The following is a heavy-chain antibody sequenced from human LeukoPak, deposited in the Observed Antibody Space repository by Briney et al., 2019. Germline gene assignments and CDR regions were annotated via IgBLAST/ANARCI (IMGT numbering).Heavy chain of an antibody. CDR2: IIPIFGTT. D-gene: IGHD3-22*01. CDR1: GRTFRTYA. J-gene: IGHJ3*02. CDR3: ARDTRKQRSSGYYLMDAFDI. Sequence: SVKVSCKASGRTFRTYAISWVRQAPGQGLEWMGRIIPIFGTTNYAQKFQGRVTIITDESTSTAYMELSSLRSEDTAVYYCARDTRKQRSSGYYLMDAFDIWGQGTMVTVSS. V-gene: IGHV1-69*05.